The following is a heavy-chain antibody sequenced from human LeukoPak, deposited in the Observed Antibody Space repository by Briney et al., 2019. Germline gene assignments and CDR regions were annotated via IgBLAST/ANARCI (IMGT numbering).Heavy chain of an antibody. J-gene: IGHJ4*02. CDR3: AKTAKYYYGSEAYYFFEY. Sequence: SETLSLTCTVSGGSISRYYWSWIRQHPGNGLEWIGYISYTGSTTYNSSLKSRVTISLDTSQNQFSLKLTSVTPADTAVYYCAKTAKYYYGSEAYYFFEYWGQGTLVTVSS. CDR1: GGSISRYY. CDR2: ISYTGST. V-gene: IGHV4-59*01. D-gene: IGHD3-10*01.